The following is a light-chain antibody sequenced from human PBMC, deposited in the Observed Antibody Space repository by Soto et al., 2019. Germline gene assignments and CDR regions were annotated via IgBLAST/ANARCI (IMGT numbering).Light chain of an antibody. CDR3: QQYESHMSKN. J-gene: IGKJ2*01. V-gene: IGKV3-15*01. CDR1: QSVSSD. CDR2: GAS. Sequence: IVMTHSPATLSVSPWERATLSCRSSQSVSSDLAWYHQKPGQAPRLLIYGASTRATGIPARFSGSGSGTEFTLTINSLQSEDFAIYYCQQYESHMSKNFGQGTKVDI.